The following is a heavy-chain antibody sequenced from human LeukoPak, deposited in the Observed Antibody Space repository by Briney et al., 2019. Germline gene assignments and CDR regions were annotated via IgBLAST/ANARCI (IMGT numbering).Heavy chain of an antibody. V-gene: IGHV1-24*01. CDR2: FDPEDGET. CDR3: ATETTSGSYYTFDY. Sequence: ASVKVSCKVSGYTLTELSMHRVRQAPGKGLEWMGGFDPEDGETIYAQKFQGRVTMTEDTSTDTAYMELSSLRSEDTAVYYCATETTSGSYYTFDYWGQGTLVTVSS. CDR1: GYTLTELS. D-gene: IGHD1-26*01. J-gene: IGHJ4*02.